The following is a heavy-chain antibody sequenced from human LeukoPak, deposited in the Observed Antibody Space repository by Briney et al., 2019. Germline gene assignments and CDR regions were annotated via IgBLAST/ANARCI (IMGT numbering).Heavy chain of an antibody. CDR3: AQGHLWFGELLEGY. CDR1: GFTFSSYW. V-gene: IGHV3-74*01. Sequence: GGSLRLSCAASGFTFSSYWMHWVRQAPGKGLVWVSRINSDGSSTSYADSVKGRFTISRDNAKNTLYLQMNSLRAEDTAVHYCAQGHLWFGELLEGYWGQGTLVTVSS. J-gene: IGHJ4*02. CDR2: INSDGSST. D-gene: IGHD3-10*01.